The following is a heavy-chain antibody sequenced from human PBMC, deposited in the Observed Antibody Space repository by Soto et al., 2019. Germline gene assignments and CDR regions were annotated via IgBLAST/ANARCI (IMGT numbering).Heavy chain of an antibody. CDR3: AKAPGELSPTGSSNWFDP. Sequence: PGGSLRLSCAASGFTFSSYAMSWVRQAPGKGLERVSAISGSGGSTYYADSVKGRFTISRDNSKNTLYLQMNSLRAEDTAVYYCAKAPGELSPTGSSNWFDPWGQGTLVTVSS. CDR2: ISGSGGST. CDR1: GFTFSSYA. D-gene: IGHD3-16*02. J-gene: IGHJ5*02. V-gene: IGHV3-23*01.